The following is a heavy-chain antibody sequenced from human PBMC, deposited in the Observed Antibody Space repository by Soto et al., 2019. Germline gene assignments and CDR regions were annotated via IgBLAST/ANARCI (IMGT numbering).Heavy chain of an antibody. CDR3: AKPPRSWSYFQH. CDR2: ISGGGGDT. J-gene: IGHJ1*01. Sequence: HPGGSPRLSCAASGFTFSSYTMRWVRQAPGKGLEWVSTISGGGGDTYYADSVKGRFTISRDNSKNTLYLQMNSLRAEDTAVYYCAKPPRSWSYFQHWGQGTLVTVSS. V-gene: IGHV3-23*01. CDR1: GFTFSSYT. D-gene: IGHD6-13*01.